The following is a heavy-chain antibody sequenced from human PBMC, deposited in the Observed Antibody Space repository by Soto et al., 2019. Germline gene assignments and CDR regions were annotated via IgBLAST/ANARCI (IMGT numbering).Heavy chain of an antibody. CDR1: GGNFNTYA. CDR2: IIPMFDIK. V-gene: IGHV1-69*01. D-gene: IGHD3-10*01. CDR3: AKEAGDH. Sequence: QLQLVQSGAEVKERGSSVKISCKTSGGNFNTYALTWVRQAPGQGLEWIGGIIPMFDIKNVAQRFQGRATLNADDSMPTAYMEMTSLRSDDTAVYNCAKEAGDHWGQGTLVTVSS. J-gene: IGHJ4*02.